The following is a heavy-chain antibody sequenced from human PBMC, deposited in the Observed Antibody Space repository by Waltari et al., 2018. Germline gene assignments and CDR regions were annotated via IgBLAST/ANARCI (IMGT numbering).Heavy chain of an antibody. D-gene: IGHD1-26*01. CDR2: IYSGGNT. CDR1: GSTVSSTY. V-gene: IGHV3-53*01. J-gene: IGHJ4*02. CDR3: ARDPGGRYYFDY. Sequence: EVQLVESGGVLIQPGGSLRLSCAAYGSTVSSTYMSWVRQAPGKGLEWVSVIYSGGNTYYADSVKGRFTISRDNSKNTLYLQMNSLRADDTAVYYCARDPGGRYYFDYWGQGSLVTVSS.